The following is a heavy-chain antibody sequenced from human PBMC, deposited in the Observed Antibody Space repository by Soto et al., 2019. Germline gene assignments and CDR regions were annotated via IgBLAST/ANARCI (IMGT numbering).Heavy chain of an antibody. CDR3: PRLPHYDTPPVTFDI. CDR1: GGSISSSLYY. Sequence: SETLSLTCTVSGGSISSSLYYWGWIRQPPGKGLEWIGTIYSTVSTHYNPSLKSRFTISVYTSKNQFSLKLNSVTAADTAVYYCPRLPHYDTPPVTFDIWGQGAMVTVSS. J-gene: IGHJ3*02. V-gene: IGHV4-39*01. CDR2: IYSTVST. D-gene: IGHD3-22*01.